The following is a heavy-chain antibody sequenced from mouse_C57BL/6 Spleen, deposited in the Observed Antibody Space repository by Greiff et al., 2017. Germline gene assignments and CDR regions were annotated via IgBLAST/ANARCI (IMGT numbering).Heavy chain of an antibody. J-gene: IGHJ4*01. CDR3: TRDRLRLGDAMDD. Sequence: EVKLVESGEGLVKPGGSLKLSCAASGFTFSSYAMSWVRQTPEKRLEWVAYISSGGDYIYYADTVKGRFTISRDNARNTLYLQMSSLKSEDTAMYYCTRDRLRLGDAMDDWGQGTSVTVSS. CDR2: ISSGGDYI. CDR1: GFTFSSYA. V-gene: IGHV5-9-1*02. D-gene: IGHD2-4*01.